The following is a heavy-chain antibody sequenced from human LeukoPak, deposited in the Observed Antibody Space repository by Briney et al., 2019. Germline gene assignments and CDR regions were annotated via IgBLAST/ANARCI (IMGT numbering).Heavy chain of an antibody. Sequence: SETLSLTCAVHGGSFSVYYWNWIRQPPGKGLEWIGEINHSGSTNYNPSLKSRVTISVDTSKNQFSLKLSSVTAADTAVYYCARGGDAFDIWGQGTMVTVSS. CDR2: INHSGST. J-gene: IGHJ3*02. CDR3: ARGGDAFDI. CDR1: GGSFSVYY. V-gene: IGHV4-34*01.